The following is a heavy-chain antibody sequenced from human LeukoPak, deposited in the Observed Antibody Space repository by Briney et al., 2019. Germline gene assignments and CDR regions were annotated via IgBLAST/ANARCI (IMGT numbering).Heavy chain of an antibody. CDR2: ISWNSGSI. V-gene: IGHV3-9*01. D-gene: IGHD1-26*01. Sequence: GGSLRLSCAASGFTFDDYAMHWVRQAPGKGLEWVSGISWNSGSIGYADSVKGRFTISRDNAKNSLYLQMNSLRAEDTALYYCAKDYSGSYKGNWFDPWGQGTLVTVSS. CDR1: GFTFDDYA. J-gene: IGHJ5*02. CDR3: AKDYSGSYKGNWFDP.